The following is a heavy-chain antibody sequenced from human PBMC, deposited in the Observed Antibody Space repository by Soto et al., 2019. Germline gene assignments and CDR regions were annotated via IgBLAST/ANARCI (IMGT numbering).Heavy chain of an antibody. J-gene: IGHJ4*02. CDR3: ASKVASSASFDY. CDR1: GGSISSYY. V-gene: IGHV4-59*01. CDR2: IYYSGST. Sequence: QVQLQESGPGLVKPSETLSLTCTVSGGSISSYYWSWIRQPPGKGLEWIGYIYYSGSTNYNPSLKSRVTISVDTAKNQFALQLSSVTAADTAVYYCASKVASSASFDYWGQGTLVTVSS.